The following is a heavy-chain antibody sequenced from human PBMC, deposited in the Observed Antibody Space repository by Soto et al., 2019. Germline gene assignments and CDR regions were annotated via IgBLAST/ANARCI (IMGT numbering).Heavy chain of an antibody. CDR3: ARGSIYSNYVYYYYGMDV. J-gene: IGHJ6*02. D-gene: IGHD4-4*01. CDR2: IYYSGST. CDR1: GGSISSYY. Sequence: SETLSLTCTVSGGSISSYYWSWIRQPPGKGLEWIGYIYYSGSTNYNPSLKSRVTISVDTSKNQFSLKLSSVTAADTAVYYCARGSIYSNYVYYYYGMDVWGQGTTVTVSS. V-gene: IGHV4-59*01.